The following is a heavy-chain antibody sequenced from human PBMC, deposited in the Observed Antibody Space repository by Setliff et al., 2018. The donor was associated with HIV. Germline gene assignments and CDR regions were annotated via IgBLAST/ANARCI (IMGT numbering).Heavy chain of an antibody. CDR2: IIPIIATT. Sequence: VKVSCKASGDTFRSHAISWVRQAPGQGLEWMGGIIPIIATTNYAQKFQDRVTITADELTNTAYMDVSSLRSEDTAVYYCARNGPHGSGWYNYFDFWGQGTLVTVSS. V-gene: IGHV1-69*13. CDR3: ARNGPHGSGWYNYFDF. CDR1: GDTFRSHA. J-gene: IGHJ4*02. D-gene: IGHD6-19*01.